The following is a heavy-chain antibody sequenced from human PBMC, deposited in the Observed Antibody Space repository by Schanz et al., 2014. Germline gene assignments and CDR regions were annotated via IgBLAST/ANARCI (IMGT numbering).Heavy chain of an antibody. D-gene: IGHD1-26*01. CDR2: IWSDGSRT. V-gene: IGHV3-30*02. Sequence: QVQLVESGGGMVQPGRSLRLSCAASGITLSGYGLHWVRQAPGKGLEWVAFIWSDGSRTYHAESVKGRFTISRDNSRNTLYLQMDSLRDEDTALYYCAKVVASGPTTGPFDPWGQGTLVTVSS. J-gene: IGHJ5*02. CDR3: AKVVASGPTTGPFDP. CDR1: GITLSGYG.